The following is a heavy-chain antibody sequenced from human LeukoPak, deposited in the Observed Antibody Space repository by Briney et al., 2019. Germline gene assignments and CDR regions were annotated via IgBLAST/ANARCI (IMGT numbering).Heavy chain of an antibody. CDR2: ISSGGTKI. D-gene: IGHD6-13*01. CDR3: ARDFLAAGDY. V-gene: IGHV3-21*01. J-gene: IGHJ2*01. Sequence: PGGSLRLSCEASGFIFSSYSINWVRQAPGKGLEWVSSISSGGTKIYYADSVKGRFTISRDDVKKSVYLQMNSLRVEDTAVYYCARDFLAAGDYWGRGTLVTVSS. CDR1: GFIFSSYS.